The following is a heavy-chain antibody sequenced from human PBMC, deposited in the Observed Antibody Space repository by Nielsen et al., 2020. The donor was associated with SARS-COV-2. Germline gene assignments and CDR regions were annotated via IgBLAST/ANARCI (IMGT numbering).Heavy chain of an antibody. CDR2: IHYSGGT. D-gene: IGHD1-26*01. CDR3: ARVVEGYSDHHRWFDP. CDR1: GGSISSSSKY. V-gene: IGHV4-39*07. Sequence: SETLSLTCTVSGGSISSSSKYWGWIRQSPGKGLEWIGTIHYSGGTYYNPSLKSRVTISVDTSQSQFSLKLTSVTAADTAVYYCARVVEGYSDHHRWFDPWGQGTLVTVSS. J-gene: IGHJ5*02.